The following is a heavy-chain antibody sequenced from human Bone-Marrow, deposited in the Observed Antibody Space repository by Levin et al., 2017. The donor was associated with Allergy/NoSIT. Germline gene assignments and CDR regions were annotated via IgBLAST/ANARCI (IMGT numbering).Heavy chain of an antibody. D-gene: IGHD4-17*01. CDR1: GFTFSDYY. V-gene: IGHV3-11*01. J-gene: IGHJ4*02. Sequence: GESLKISCAASGFTFSDYYMSWIRQAPGKGLEWVSYISSSGSTIYYADSVKGRFTISRDNAKNSLYLQMNSLRAEDTAVYYCARWPDYGDEIFDYWGQGTLVTVSS. CDR3: ARWPDYGDEIFDY. CDR2: ISSSGSTI.